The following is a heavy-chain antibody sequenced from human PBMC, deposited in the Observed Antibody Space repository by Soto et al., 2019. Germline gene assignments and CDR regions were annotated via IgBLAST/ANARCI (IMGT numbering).Heavy chain of an antibody. CDR2: INPKSGGT. V-gene: IGHV1-2*02. J-gene: IGHJ3*02. D-gene: IGHD3-22*01. Sequence: ASVKVSCKASGYMFTGYYIHWVRQAPGQGLDGMGWINPKSGGTKYAEKFQGRVSMTGDTSITTAYLELSSLTSDDTAVYSCATDRVAFDMWGQGTKVAVSS. CDR3: ATDRVAFDM. CDR1: GYMFTGYY.